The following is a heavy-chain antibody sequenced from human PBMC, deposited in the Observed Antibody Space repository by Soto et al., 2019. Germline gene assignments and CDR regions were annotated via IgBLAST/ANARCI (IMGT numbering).Heavy chain of an antibody. CDR2: INHSGST. Sequence: QVQLQQWGAGLLKPSETLSLTCAVYGGSFSGYYWSWIRQPPGKGLEWIGEINHSGSTNYNPSLKSRVTISVDTSKNQFSLKLSSVTAADTAVYYCARGQGLRYFDWSRSPMDVWGKGTTVTVSS. CDR3: ARGQGLRYFDWSRSPMDV. V-gene: IGHV4-34*01. D-gene: IGHD3-9*01. J-gene: IGHJ6*04. CDR1: GGSFSGYY.